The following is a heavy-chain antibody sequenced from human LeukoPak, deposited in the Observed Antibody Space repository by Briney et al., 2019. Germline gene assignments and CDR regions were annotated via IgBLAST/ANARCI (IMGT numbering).Heavy chain of an antibody. CDR2: ISNRSDTI. V-gene: IGHV3-48*02. CDR3: ARDLASWFDP. D-gene: IGHD3-16*01. CDR1: GFTFSSYE. J-gene: IGHJ5*02. Sequence: PGGSLRLSRAGSGFTFSSYEMNWVRQAPGKGLEWVSYISNRSDTIYYADSVKGRFTISKDNAKNSLSLQMNSLRDEDTAVYYCARDLASWFDPWGQGTLVTVSS.